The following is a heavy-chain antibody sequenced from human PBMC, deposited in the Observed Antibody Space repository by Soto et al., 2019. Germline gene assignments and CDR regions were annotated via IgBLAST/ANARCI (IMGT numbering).Heavy chain of an antibody. D-gene: IGHD3-3*01. V-gene: IGHV1-2*04. CDR2: INPNSGGT. J-gene: IGHJ6*02. CDR1: GYTFTGYY. CDR3: ARGRHITICGVVTPQDGMDV. Sequence: GASVKVSCKASGYTFTGYYMHWVRQAPGQGLEWMGWINPNSGGTNYAQKFQGWVTMTRDTSISTAYMELSRLRSDDTAVYYCARGRHITICGVVTPQDGMDVWGQGTTVTVSS.